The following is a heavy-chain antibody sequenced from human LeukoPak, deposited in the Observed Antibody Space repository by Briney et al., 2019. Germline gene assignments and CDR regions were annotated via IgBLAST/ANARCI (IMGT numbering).Heavy chain of an antibody. CDR2: INSDGSST. CDR3: ARAPPEGSSYMDV. Sequence: PGGSLRLSCAASGFTFSSYWMHWVRQATGKGLLWVSRINSDGSSTSYADSGNGRFTISRDNAKNTLYLQMNSLRAEDTAVYYCARAPPEGSSYMDVWGKGTTVTFSS. CDR1: GFTFSSYW. J-gene: IGHJ6*03. V-gene: IGHV3-74*01. D-gene: IGHD1-14*01.